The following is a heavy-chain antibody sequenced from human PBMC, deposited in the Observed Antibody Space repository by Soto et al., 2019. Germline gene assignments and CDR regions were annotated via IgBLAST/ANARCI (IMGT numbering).Heavy chain of an antibody. V-gene: IGHV3-21*01. J-gene: IGHJ4*02. Sequence: EVQLVESGGGLVKPGGALRRSCAASGFTFSDYTMNWVRKAPGKGLEWVASISRSGIYLYNVDSVTGRCTISRDNAEHAMYMQLNRLRAEGTAVYYCARARSGDYSLDSWGQGTLVTVSS. CDR3: ARARSGDYSLDS. D-gene: IGHD4-17*01. CDR2: ISRSGIYL. CDR1: GFTFSDYT.